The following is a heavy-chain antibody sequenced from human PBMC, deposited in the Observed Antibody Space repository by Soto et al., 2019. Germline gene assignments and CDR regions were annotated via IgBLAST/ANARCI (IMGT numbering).Heavy chain of an antibody. V-gene: IGHV2-5*02. J-gene: IGHJ5*02. Sequence: QITLKESGPTLVKPTQTLTLTCTFSGFSLSTSGVGVGWIRQPPGKALEWLALIYWDDDKRYSPSLKSRLTITTDTSKTQVVLTMPTMDPVDTATYYCAHRQPNRRGWNWFDPWGQGTLVTVSS. CDR1: GFSLSTSGVG. CDR2: IYWDDDK. CDR3: AHRQPNRRGWNWFDP. D-gene: IGHD6-19*01.